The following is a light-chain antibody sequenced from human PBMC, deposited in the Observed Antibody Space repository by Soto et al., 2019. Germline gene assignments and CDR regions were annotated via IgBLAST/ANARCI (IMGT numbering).Light chain of an antibody. CDR1: SSNIGAGFD. V-gene: IGLV1-40*01. CDR2: GTT. Sequence: QSVVTQPPSVSGAPGQRVTISCTGSSSNIGAGFDVLWYQQFPGKAPKLVIYGTTHRPSGVPDRFSGSKSGTSASLAITGLQAEDEADYYCQSYDSTLSVLFGGGTKLTVL. CDR3: QSYDSTLSVL. J-gene: IGLJ2*01.